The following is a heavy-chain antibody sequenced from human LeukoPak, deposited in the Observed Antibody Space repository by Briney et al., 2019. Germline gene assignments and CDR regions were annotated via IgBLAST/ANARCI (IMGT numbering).Heavy chain of an antibody. Sequence: PGGSLRLSCAVSGFTFSSYSMNWVRQAPGKGLEWVSAISGSGGSTYYADSVKGRFTISRDNSKNTLYLQMNSLRAEDTAVYYCAKRGAYSPPYWGQGTLVTVSS. D-gene: IGHD5-18*01. J-gene: IGHJ4*02. CDR2: ISGSGGST. CDR1: GFTFSSYS. CDR3: AKRGAYSPPY. V-gene: IGHV3-23*01.